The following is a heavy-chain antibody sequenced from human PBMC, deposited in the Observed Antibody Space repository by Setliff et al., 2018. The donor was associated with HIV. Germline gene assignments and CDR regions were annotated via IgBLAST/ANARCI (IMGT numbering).Heavy chain of an antibody. J-gene: IGHJ3*02. Sequence: PSETLSLTCTVSGGSISRSSYYWAWIRQPPGKGLEWIGNIFYSGHTFYNPSLESRITISLDRSQNQFSLDLSSVTAADTAVYYCATADNFGSGTFLPFDCFDIWGQGTMVTVSS. D-gene: IGHD3-10*01. CDR3: ATADNFGSGTFLPFDCFDI. CDR1: GGSISRSSYY. V-gene: IGHV4-39*07. CDR2: IFYSGHT.